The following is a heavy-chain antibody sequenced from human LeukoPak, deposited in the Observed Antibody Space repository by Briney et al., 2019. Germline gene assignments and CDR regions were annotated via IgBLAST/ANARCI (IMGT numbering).Heavy chain of an antibody. V-gene: IGHV3-74*03. D-gene: IGHD3-16*01. CDR2: IDSDGSTT. J-gene: IGHJ4*02. CDR3: MSYAGRSDDY. CDR1: GFTFSTFW. Sequence: GGSLRLSCAASGFTFSTFWMHWVRQPPGKGLVWVSRIDSDGSTTEYADSVKGRFTISRDNAKNSLHLQMNSLRAEDTAVYYCMSYAGRSDDYWGQGTLVTVSS.